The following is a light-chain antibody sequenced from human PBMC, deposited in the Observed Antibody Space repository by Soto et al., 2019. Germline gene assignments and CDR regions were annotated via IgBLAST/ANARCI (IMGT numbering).Light chain of an antibody. V-gene: IGLV2-14*01. J-gene: IGLJ2*01. CDR3: SSYTSSNTLV. Sequence: QSALTQPASVSGSPGQSITISCTGTSSDVGGYNYVSWYQQHPGKVPQLMIYDVTNRPSGVSNRFSGSKSGNTASLTISGLQAEDEADYYCSSYTSSNTLVFGGGTQLTVL. CDR2: DVT. CDR1: SSDVGGYNY.